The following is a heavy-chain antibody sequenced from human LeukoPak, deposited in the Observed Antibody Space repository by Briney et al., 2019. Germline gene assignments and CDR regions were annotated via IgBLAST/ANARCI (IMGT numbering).Heavy chain of an antibody. CDR3: AGGRDSSGYYYVPDFDY. V-gene: IGHV3-33*01. CDR2: ICYDGSNK. J-gene: IGHJ4*02. CDR1: GFTFSSYG. Sequence: PGGSLRLSCAASGFTFSSYGMHWVRQAPGKGLEWVAVICYDGSNKYYADSVKGRFTISRDNSKNTLYLQMNSLRAEDTAVYYCAGGRDSSGYYYVPDFDYWGQGTLVTVSS. D-gene: IGHD3-22*01.